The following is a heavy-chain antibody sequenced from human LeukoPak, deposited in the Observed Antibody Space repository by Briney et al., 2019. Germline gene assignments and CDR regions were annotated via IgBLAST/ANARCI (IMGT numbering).Heavy chain of an antibody. J-gene: IGHJ2*01. CDR2: LSGPATRA. V-gene: IGHV3-23*01. Sequence: GGSLRLSCAASGFPFSSFAMVWVRQAPGRGLEWVSALSGPATRAIFADSVRGRFTISRDNFKNTLYLQMTSLSAEDSAVYYCAKCRGGGGEYWHFDLWGRGILVSVSS. CDR1: GFPFSSFA. CDR3: AKCRGGGGEYWHFDL. D-gene: IGHD2-15*01.